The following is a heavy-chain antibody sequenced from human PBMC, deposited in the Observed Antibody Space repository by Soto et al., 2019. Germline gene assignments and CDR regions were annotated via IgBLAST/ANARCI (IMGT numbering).Heavy chain of an antibody. D-gene: IGHD5-18*01. J-gene: IGHJ5*02. V-gene: IGHV1-46*01. CDR2: INPSGGST. Sequence: RASVKVSCKASGYTFTSYYMHWVRQAPGQGLEWMGIINPSGGSTSYAQKFQGRVTMTRDTSTSTVYMELSSLRSEDTAVYYCAKTSKMDTTKYWFDPWGQGTLVTVSS. CDR1: GYTFTSYY. CDR3: AKTSKMDTTKYWFDP.